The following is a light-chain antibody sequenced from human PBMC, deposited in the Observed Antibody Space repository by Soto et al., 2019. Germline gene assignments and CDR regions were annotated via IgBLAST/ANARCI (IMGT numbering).Light chain of an antibody. CDR2: EVS. V-gene: IGLV2-8*01. CDR3: TSYTGDDFTFV. Sequence: QSVLTQPPSASGSLGQSVTISCTGTSXDIGTYDYVSWYQQHPGRAPKLIIFEVSKRPLGVPDRFSGSKSGNTASLIVSGLQPDDEAEYHCTSYTGDDFTFVFGTGTKVTLL. CDR1: SXDIGTYDY. J-gene: IGLJ1*01.